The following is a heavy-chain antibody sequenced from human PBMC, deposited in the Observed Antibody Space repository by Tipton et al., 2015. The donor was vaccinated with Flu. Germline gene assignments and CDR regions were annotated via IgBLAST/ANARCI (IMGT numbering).Heavy chain of an antibody. V-gene: IGHV4-34*01. J-gene: IGHJ4*02. Sequence: TLSLTCAVYGGSFSGYYWSWIRQSPGKGLEWIGEINHSGSTKYNPSLKSRVTISIDTSKNRFSLKLGSVTAADTAVYYCAISRSSGSYFDYWGQGTLVTVSS. CDR1: GGSFSGYY. CDR2: INHSGST. CDR3: AISRSSGSYFDY. D-gene: IGHD3-10*01.